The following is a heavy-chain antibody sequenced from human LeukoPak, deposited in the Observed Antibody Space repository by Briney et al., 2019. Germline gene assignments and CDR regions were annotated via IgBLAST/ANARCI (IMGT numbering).Heavy chain of an antibody. Sequence: SGTLSLTCAVSGGSISSANWWRWVRQPPGKGLEWIGEIYHSGRTNYNPSLKSRVTMSVHKSKNQFSLNLSSVTAADTAVYYCARGIDSFATTGTTSFDPWGQGTLVTVSS. V-gene: IGHV4-4*02. D-gene: IGHD1-1*01. CDR1: GGSISSANW. CDR3: ARGIDSFATTGTTSFDP. J-gene: IGHJ5*02. CDR2: IYHSGRT.